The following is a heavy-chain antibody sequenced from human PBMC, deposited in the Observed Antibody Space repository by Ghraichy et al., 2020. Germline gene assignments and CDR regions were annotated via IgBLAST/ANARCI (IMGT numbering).Heavy chain of an antibody. J-gene: IGHJ4*02. Sequence: TLSLTCTVSGGSISSSSYYWGWIRQPPGKGLEWIGSIYYSGSTYYNPSLKSRVTISVDTSKNQFSLKLSSVTAADTAVYYCARRDVGYCSGGSCPYFDYWGQGTLVTVSS. V-gene: IGHV4-39*01. D-gene: IGHD2-15*01. CDR2: IYYSGST. CDR1: GGSISSSSYY. CDR3: ARRDVGYCSGGSCPYFDY.